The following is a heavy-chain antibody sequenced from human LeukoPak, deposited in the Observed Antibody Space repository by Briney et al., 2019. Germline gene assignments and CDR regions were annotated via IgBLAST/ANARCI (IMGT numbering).Heavy chain of an antibody. J-gene: IGHJ4*02. Sequence: ASVKVSCKASGGTFSSYAINWVRQAPGQGLEWMGGTIPIFGTANYAQKFQGRVAITTDESTSTAYMELSSLRSEDTAVYYCARVFARSGETGGSYYYYWGRGTLDTVSS. CDR1: GGTFSSYA. CDR2: TIPIFGTA. D-gene: IGHD1-26*01. V-gene: IGHV1-69*05. CDR3: ARVFARSGETGGSYYYY.